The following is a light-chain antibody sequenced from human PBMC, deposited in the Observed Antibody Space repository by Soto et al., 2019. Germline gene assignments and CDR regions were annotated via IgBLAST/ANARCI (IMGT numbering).Light chain of an antibody. V-gene: IGKV1-39*01. CDR2: AAS. Sequence: DVQMTQSPSSLSAAVGDTVTITCRASQSISSYLNWYLQKPGKAPKLLIYAASSLQSGVPSRFSGSGSGTDFTLTISSLQPEDFATYYCQQSYSTLITFGQGTRLAI. CDR1: QSISSY. J-gene: IGKJ5*01. CDR3: QQSYSTLIT.